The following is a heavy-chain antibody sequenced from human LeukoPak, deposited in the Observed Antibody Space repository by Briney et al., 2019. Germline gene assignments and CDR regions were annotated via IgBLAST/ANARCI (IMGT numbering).Heavy chain of an antibody. CDR2: IVGSGGRT. CDR3: VKPPFYDSSGYQYYFDY. V-gene: IGHV3-23*01. J-gene: IGHJ4*02. CDR1: GFTFSSYV. Sequence: GGSLRLSCAASGFTFSSYVMSWVRQAPGKGLEWVSAIVGSGGRTYYADSVKGRFTISRDNSKNTLYLQMNSLRAEDTAVYYCVKPPFYDSSGYQYYFDYWGQGTLVTVSS. D-gene: IGHD3-22*01.